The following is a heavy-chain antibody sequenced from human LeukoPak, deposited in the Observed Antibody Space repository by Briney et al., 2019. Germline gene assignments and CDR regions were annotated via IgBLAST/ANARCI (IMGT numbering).Heavy chain of an antibody. CDR1: GYTFTSYA. D-gene: IGHD5-12*01. Sequence: GASVKVSCKASGYTFTSYAMHWVRQAPGQRLEWMGWINACNGNTKYSQEFQGRVTITRDTSASTAYMELSSLRSEDMAVYYCARESGGYSGYDYYPYFDYWGQGTLVTVSS. CDR2: INACNGNT. CDR3: ARESGGYSGYDYYPYFDY. V-gene: IGHV1-3*03. J-gene: IGHJ4*02.